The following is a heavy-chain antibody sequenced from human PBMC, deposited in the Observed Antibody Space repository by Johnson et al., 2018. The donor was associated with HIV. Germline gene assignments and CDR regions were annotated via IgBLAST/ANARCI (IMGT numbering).Heavy chain of an antibody. J-gene: IGHJ3*02. CDR1: GFTFSSYG. V-gene: IGHV3-30*03. Sequence: QVQLVESGGGVVQPGRSLRLSCAASGFTFSSYGMHWVRQAPAKGLEWVAVISYDGSDTYYADSVKGRLTISRDSSKNTLYLEMNSLRAEDTAVYYCVRWSRYTHDNDDVYLLQAFDIWGQGTMVTVSS. CDR2: ISYDGSDT. D-gene: IGHD3-16*01. CDR3: VRWSRYTHDNDDVYLLQAFDI.